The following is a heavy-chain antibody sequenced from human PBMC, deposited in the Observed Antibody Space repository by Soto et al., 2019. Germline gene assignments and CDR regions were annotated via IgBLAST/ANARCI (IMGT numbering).Heavy chain of an antibody. D-gene: IGHD4-17*01. V-gene: IGHV4-34*01. Sequence: SETLSLTCAVFGGSFSGYYWNWIRQPPGKGLEWIGEINHSGSTNYNPSLKSRVTLSVDTSTNQCSLTLSSMTAADTAVYHCARFYGDYRNWFDPWGQGTLVTVSS. J-gene: IGHJ5*02. CDR1: GGSFSGYY. CDR2: INHSGST. CDR3: ARFYGDYRNWFDP.